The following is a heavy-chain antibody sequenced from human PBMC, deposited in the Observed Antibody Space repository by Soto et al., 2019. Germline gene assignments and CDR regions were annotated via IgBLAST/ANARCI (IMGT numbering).Heavy chain of an antibody. CDR1: GGSISSGDYY. V-gene: IGHV4-30-4*01. CDR3: ARDLRHYDSSGYYAYYFDY. J-gene: IGHJ4*02. Sequence: PSETLSLTCTVSGGSISSGDYYWSWIRQPPGKGLEWIGYIYYSGSTYYNPSLKSRVTISVDTSKNQFSLKLSSVTAADTAVYYCARDLRHYDSSGYYAYYFDYWGQGTLVTVSS. D-gene: IGHD3-22*01. CDR2: IYYSGST.